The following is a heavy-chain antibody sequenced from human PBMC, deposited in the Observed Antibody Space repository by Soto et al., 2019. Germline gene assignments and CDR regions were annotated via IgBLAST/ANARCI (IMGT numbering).Heavy chain of an antibody. CDR3: ARDKKAGTTSGWFDP. V-gene: IGHV3-21*01. Sequence: GGSLRLSCAASGFTFSSYSMNWVRQAPGKGLEWVSSISSSSSYIYYADSVKGRFTISRDNAKNSLYLQMNSLRAEDTAVYYCARDKKAGTTSGWFDPWGQGTLVTVSS. CDR1: GFTFSSYS. J-gene: IGHJ5*02. D-gene: IGHD1-7*01. CDR2: ISSSSSYI.